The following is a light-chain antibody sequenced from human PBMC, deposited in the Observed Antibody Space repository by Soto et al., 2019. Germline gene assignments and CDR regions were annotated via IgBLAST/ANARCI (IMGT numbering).Light chain of an antibody. J-gene: IGLJ1*01. CDR3: SSYTSSSTLV. V-gene: IGLV2-14*01. CDR2: DVT. Sequence: QSALTQPASVSGSPGQSITISCTGTSSDVGGYNFVSWYQQNPGKVPKLIISDVTNRPSGASNRFSGSKSGNTAYLTISGLQPEDEADYYCSSYTSSSTLVFGTGTKLTVL. CDR1: SSDVGGYNF.